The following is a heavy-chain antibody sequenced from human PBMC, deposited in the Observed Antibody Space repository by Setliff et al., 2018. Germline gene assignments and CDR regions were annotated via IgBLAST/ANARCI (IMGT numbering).Heavy chain of an antibody. CDR3: ARMSGFLYMDV. V-gene: IGHV4-61*09. CDR2: IYTSWST. CDR1: GDSISSRTYY. Sequence: SETLSLTCTVSGDSISSRTYYWSWIRQPAGKGLEWIGHIYTSWSTNYNPSLKGRATLSIDASKKQSSLKLTSVTAADTAVYYCARMSGFLYMDVWGKGTTVTVS. J-gene: IGHJ6*03. D-gene: IGHD3-3*01.